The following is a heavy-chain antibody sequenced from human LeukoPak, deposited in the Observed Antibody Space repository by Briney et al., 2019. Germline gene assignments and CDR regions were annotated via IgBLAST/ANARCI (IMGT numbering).Heavy chain of an antibody. V-gene: IGHV4-4*07. Sequence: ASETLSLTCTVSGGSISSYYWSWIRQPAGKGLEWIGRIYTSGSTNYNPSLKSRVTISVDTSKNQFSLKLSSVTAADTAVYYCARDQTYGGNSVGWFDPWGQGTLVTVSS. CDR1: GGSISSYY. J-gene: IGHJ5*02. D-gene: IGHD4-23*01. CDR2: IYTSGST. CDR3: ARDQTYGGNSVGWFDP.